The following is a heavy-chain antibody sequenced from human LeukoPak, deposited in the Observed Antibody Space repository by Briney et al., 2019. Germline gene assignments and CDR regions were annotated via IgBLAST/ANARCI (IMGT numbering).Heavy chain of an antibody. J-gene: IGHJ3*02. Sequence: GGSLRLCCAASAFSFIGYSMIWGLQAPGKGLEWVSSISSSSSYIYYADSVKGRFTISRDNAKNSLYLQMNSLRAEDTAVYYSDREVYYYDSSCYPKHTPAFDIWGQGTMVTVSS. V-gene: IGHV3-21*01. CDR1: AFSFIGYS. CDR3: DREVYYYDSSCYPKHTPAFDI. D-gene: IGHD3-22*01. CDR2: ISSSSSYI.